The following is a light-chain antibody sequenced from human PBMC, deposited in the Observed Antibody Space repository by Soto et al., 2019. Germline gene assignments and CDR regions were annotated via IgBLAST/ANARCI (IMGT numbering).Light chain of an antibody. CDR2: DVT. CDR1: SSDVGNYNF. CDR3: CSFAGSFYV. J-gene: IGLJ1*01. Sequence: SALTQPRSVSGSPGQSVTISCTGTSSDVGNYNFVSWFQQHPGKAPKLMIYDVTQRPSGVPDRFSGSKSGNAASLTISGLQAEDEADYYCCSFAGSFYVFGTGTKVTVL. V-gene: IGLV2-11*01.